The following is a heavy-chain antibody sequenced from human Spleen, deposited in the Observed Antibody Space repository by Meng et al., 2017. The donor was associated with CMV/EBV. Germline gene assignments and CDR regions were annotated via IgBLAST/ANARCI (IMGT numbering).Heavy chain of an antibody. CDR2: ISYDGSNK. Sequence: GFTFNNYAMHWVRQAPGKGLEWVAVISYDGSNKYYADSVKGRFTISRDNSKNTLYLQMNSLRAEDTAVYCCARAGATVSTSNNWFDPWGQGTLVTVSS. CDR1: GFTFNNYA. V-gene: IGHV3-30*04. D-gene: IGHD4-11*01. CDR3: ARAGATVSTSNNWFDP. J-gene: IGHJ5*02.